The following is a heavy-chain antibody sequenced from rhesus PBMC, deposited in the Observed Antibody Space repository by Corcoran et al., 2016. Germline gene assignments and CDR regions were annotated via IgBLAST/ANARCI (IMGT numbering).Heavy chain of an antibody. V-gene: IGHV3-37*01. J-gene: IGHJ4*01. CDR3: ARGTYYFDY. CDR1: GFTFSDHY. CDR2: IRGSSSST. Sequence: EVQLVESGGGLVQPGGSLRLSCAASGFTFSDHYMDWVRQAPWKGLEWVSSIRGSSSSTYYPDSVKGRFTISRDNAKNTLYLQMNSPRAEDTAVYYCARGTYYFDYWGQGVLVTVSS.